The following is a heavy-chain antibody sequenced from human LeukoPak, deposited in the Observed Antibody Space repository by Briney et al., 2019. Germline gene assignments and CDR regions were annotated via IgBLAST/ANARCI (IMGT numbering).Heavy chain of an antibody. D-gene: IGHD3-16*02. Sequence: GGSLRLSCAASGFTVSSNYMSWVRQAPGKGLEWVSVIYSGGSTYYADSVKGRFTISRDNSKNTLYLQMNSLRVEDTAVYYCALNGREIPSGAFDIWGQGTAVTVSS. CDR3: ALNGREIPSGAFDI. V-gene: IGHV3-53*01. J-gene: IGHJ3*02. CDR1: GFTVSSNY. CDR2: IYSGGST.